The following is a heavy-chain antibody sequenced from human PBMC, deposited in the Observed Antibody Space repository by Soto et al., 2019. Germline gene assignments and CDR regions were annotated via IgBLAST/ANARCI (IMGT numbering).Heavy chain of an antibody. D-gene: IGHD3-3*01. CDR3: AAKSGYPYYFDH. CDR1: GDTLSTYT. J-gene: IGHJ4*02. V-gene: IGHV1-69*13. Sequence: ASVKVSCKASGDTLSTYTIGWVRQAPGQGLEWMGGIIAVFRSPNYAQKFHGRLTIGADDSTTTAYMELSSLTSEDTAVYYCAAKSGYPYYFDHWGQGTLVTAPQ. CDR2: IIAVFRSP.